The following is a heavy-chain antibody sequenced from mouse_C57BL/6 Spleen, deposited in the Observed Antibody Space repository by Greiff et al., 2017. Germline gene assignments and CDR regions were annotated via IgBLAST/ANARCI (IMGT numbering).Heavy chain of an antibody. V-gene: IGHV1-18*01. Sequence: VQLQQSGPELVKPGASVKIPCKASGYTFTDYNMAWVKQSHGKSLEWIGDINPNNGGTIYNQKFKGKATLTVDKSSSTAYMELRSLTSEDTAVYYCARGYYGSRGYFDYWGQGTTLTVSS. CDR3: ARGYYGSRGYFDY. D-gene: IGHD1-1*01. J-gene: IGHJ2*01. CDR1: GYTFTDYN. CDR2: INPNNGGT.